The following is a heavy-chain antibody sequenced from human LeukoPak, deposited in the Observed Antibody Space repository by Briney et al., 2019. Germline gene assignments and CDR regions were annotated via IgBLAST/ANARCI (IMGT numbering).Heavy chain of an antibody. CDR1: GVTFSSYA. V-gene: IGHV1-69*05. D-gene: IGHD6-6*01. J-gene: IGHJ4*02. CDR2: IIPIFGTA. Sequence: SVKVSCKASGVTFSSYAISWVRQAPGQGLEWMGGIIPIFGTANYAQKFQGRVMITTDESTSTAYMELSSLRSEDTAVYYCARAGGTSSSFDYWGQGTLVTVSS. CDR3: ARAGGTSSSFDY.